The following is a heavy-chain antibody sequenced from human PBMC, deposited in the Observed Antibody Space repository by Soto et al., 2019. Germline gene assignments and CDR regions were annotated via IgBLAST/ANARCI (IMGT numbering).Heavy chain of an antibody. CDR3: AKDLKFWSGYNYFDY. V-gene: IGHV3-30*18. CDR1: GFTFSSYG. J-gene: IGHJ4*02. CDR2: ISYDGSNK. D-gene: IGHD3-3*01. Sequence: GGSLRLSCAASGFTFSSYGMHWVRQAPGKGLEWVAVISYDGSNKYYADSVKGRFTISRDNSKNTLYLQMNSLRAEDTAVYYCAKDLKFWSGYNYFDYWGQGTLVTVSS.